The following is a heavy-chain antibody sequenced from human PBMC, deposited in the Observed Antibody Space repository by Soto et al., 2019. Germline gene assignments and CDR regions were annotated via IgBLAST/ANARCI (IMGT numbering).Heavy chain of an antibody. CDR1: GFTFSTYP. Sequence: QVHLVESGGGVVQPGRSLRLSCAGSGFTFSTYPMHWVRQAPGKGLEWVAVISFDGTKKYYADSVKGRFTISRDNSKNTLFQQMNSLRTDDTAVYYCAREGCTSASCYPYYFDYWGQGTLVTVSS. J-gene: IGHJ4*02. V-gene: IGHV3-30-3*01. CDR2: ISFDGTKK. CDR3: AREGCTSASCYPYYFDY. D-gene: IGHD2-2*01.